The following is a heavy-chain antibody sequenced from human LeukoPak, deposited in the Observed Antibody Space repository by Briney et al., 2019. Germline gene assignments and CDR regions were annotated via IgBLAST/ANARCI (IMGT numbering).Heavy chain of an antibody. D-gene: IGHD1-26*01. V-gene: IGHV4-34*01. CDR3: ARGSGSYSLYYFDY. Sequence: SETLSLTCAVYGGSFSGYYWSWIRQPPGKRLEWIGEINHSGSTNYNPSLKSRVTISVDTSKNQFSLKLSSVTAADTAVYYCARGSGSYSLYYFDYWGQGTLVTVSS. J-gene: IGHJ4*02. CDR1: GGSFSGYY. CDR2: INHSGST.